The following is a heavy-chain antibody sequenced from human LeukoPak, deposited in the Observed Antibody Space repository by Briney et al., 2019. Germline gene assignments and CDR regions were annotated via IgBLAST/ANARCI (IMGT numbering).Heavy chain of an antibody. CDR2: IKQDGSEK. Sequence: GGSLRLSCAASGFTFSSYWMSWVRQAPGKGLEWVANIKQDGSEKYYVDSVKGRFTISRDNAKNSLYLQMNSLRAEDTAVYYCAKSRFVVVQADYVYWGQGTLVTVSS. D-gene: IGHD2-2*01. CDR3: AKSRFVVVQADYVY. V-gene: IGHV3-7*03. J-gene: IGHJ4*02. CDR1: GFTFSSYW.